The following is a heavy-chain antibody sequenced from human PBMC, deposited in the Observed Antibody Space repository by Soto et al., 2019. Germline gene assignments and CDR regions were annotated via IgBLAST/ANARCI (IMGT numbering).Heavy chain of an antibody. J-gene: IGHJ4*02. CDR2: IYYSGNT. V-gene: IGHV4-59*01. CDR3: ARDRNNWSYFDY. CDR1: GGSISSYY. D-gene: IGHD1-20*01. Sequence: SETLPLTCTVSGGSISSYYWTWIRQPPGKGLECIGYIYYSGNTNYNPSLKSRVTISADTSKNQFSLKLSSVTAADTAVYYCARDRNNWSYFDYWGQGMLVTVS.